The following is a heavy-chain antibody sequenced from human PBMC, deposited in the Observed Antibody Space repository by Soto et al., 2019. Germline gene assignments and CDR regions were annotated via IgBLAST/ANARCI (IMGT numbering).Heavy chain of an antibody. J-gene: IGHJ4*02. CDR1: GYSFAGYW. D-gene: IGHD3-22*01. CDR3: ARQIYDSDTGPNFQYYFDS. Sequence: PGESLKISCKGSGYSFAGYWITWVRQKPGKGLEWMGRIDPSDSQTYYSPSFRGHVTISVTKSITTVFLQWSSLRASDTAMYYCARQIYDSDTGPNFQYYFDSSGKGTQVTVPS. CDR2: IDPSDSQT. V-gene: IGHV5-10-1*01.